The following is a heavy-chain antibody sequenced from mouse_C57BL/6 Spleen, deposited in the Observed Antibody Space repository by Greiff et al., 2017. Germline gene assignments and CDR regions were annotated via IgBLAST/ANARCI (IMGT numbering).Heavy chain of an antibody. D-gene: IGHD2-3*01. CDR2: ISYSGST. V-gene: IGHV3-1*01. CDR3: AREGIYDGYYGYFDV. J-gene: IGHJ1*03. CDR1: GYSITSGYD. Sequence: EVQLQESGPGMVKPSQSLSLTCPVTGYSITSGYDWHWIRHFPGNKLEWMGYISYSGSTNYNPSLKSRISITHDTSKNHFFLKLNSVTTEDTATYYCAREGIYDGYYGYFDVWGTGTTVTVSS.